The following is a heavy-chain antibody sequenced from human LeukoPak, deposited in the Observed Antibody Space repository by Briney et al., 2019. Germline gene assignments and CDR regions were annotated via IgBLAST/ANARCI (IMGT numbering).Heavy chain of an antibody. V-gene: IGHV3-74*01. D-gene: IGHD2/OR15-2a*01. Sequence: GGSLRLSCAASGFTFSSYWMHWVRQAPGKGLVWVSRINSDGSSTSYADSVKGRFTISRDNAKNTLHLQMNSLRAEDTAVYYCARESTTGYYYYMDVWGKGTTVTVSS. J-gene: IGHJ6*03. CDR1: GFTFSSYW. CDR3: ARESTTGYYYYMDV. CDR2: INSDGSST.